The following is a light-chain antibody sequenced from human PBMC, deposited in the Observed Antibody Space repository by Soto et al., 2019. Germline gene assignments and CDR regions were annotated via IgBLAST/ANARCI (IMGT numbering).Light chain of an antibody. CDR2: DVT. J-gene: IGLJ1*01. CDR1: SSDVGGYNF. V-gene: IGLV2-14*01. Sequence: QSVLPQPASLSGSPGQSITISCTGTSSDVGGYNFVSWYQQHPDKAPKLMIYDVTNRPSGVSNRFSGSKSGNTASLTISGLQAKEEPDYYCSSYKSISIYFLGPGTKVTAL. CDR3: SSYKSISIYF.